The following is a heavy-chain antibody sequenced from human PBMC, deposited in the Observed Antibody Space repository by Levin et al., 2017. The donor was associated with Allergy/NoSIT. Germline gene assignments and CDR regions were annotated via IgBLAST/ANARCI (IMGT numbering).Heavy chain of an antibody. V-gene: IGHV5-51*01. J-gene: IGHJ5*02. CDR1: GYTFTDYW. CDR3: ARHGPWVALGRYDT. CDR2: VNPADSDT. D-gene: IGHD2-15*01. Sequence: GESLKISCVPSGYTFTDYWIGWVRQLPGKGLEWVGIVNPADSDTRYSPSFEGHVTISADKSINTAYLQWDTLRASDSATYYCARHGPWVALGRYDTWGRGTLVTVSS.